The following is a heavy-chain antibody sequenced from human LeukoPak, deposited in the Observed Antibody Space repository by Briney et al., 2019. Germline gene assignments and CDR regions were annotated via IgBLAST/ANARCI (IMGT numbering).Heavy chain of an antibody. D-gene: IGHD5-18*01. CDR3: ARGEYIYGDVPNYFDD. V-gene: IGHV4-34*01. J-gene: IGHJ4*02. CDR2: INHSGST. CDR1: GGSFSGYY. Sequence: PSETLSLTCAVYGGSFSGYYWSWIRQPPGKGLEWIGEINHSGSTNYNPSLKSRVTISVDTSKNQFSLRLTSVTAADTAVYYCARGEYIYGDVPNYFDDWGRRTLLTVSS.